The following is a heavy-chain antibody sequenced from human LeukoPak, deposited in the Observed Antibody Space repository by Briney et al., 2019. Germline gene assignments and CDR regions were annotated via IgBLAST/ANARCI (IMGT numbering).Heavy chain of an antibody. CDR3: AKNTSRCSGSSCPRAVYGMDV. V-gene: IGHV1-69*04. J-gene: IGHJ6*02. CDR2: IIPILGIP. Sequence: SVKVSCKASGGTFSRYAISWVRQAPGQGLEWMGRIIPILGIPNYAQKFQGRVTITADISTTTAYMELSSLRSEDTAVYYCAKNTSRCSGSSCPRAVYGMDVWGQGTTVTVSS. D-gene: IGHD2-15*01. CDR1: GGTFSRYA.